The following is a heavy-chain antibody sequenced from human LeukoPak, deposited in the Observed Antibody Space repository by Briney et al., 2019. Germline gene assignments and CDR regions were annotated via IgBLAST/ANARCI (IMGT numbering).Heavy chain of an antibody. CDR3: ARDDSSGWWGADAFDI. J-gene: IGHJ3*02. V-gene: IGHV3-74*01. D-gene: IGHD6-19*01. CDR2: INSDGSST. Sequence: GGSLRLSCAASGFTLSSYWMHWVRQAPGKGLGWVSRINSDGSSTSYADSVKGRFTISRDNAKNKLYLQMNSLRAEDTAVYYCARDDSSGWWGADAFDIWGQGTMVTVSS. CDR1: GFTLSSYW.